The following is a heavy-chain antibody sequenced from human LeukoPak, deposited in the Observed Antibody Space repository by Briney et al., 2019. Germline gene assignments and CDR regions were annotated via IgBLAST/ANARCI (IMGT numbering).Heavy chain of an antibody. CDR1: GFIFSDYW. Sequence: PGGSLRLSCGVSGFIFSDYWMNWVRQAPGKGLEWVASIKQDGGEKSYVDSVKGRFTISRDNAKNSLYLQMSSLSAEDTAVYYCARDGTAAGLYFDLWGQGTPVTVST. CDR3: ARDGTAAGLYFDL. V-gene: IGHV3-7*01. CDR2: IKQDGGEK. D-gene: IGHD6-13*01. J-gene: IGHJ4*01.